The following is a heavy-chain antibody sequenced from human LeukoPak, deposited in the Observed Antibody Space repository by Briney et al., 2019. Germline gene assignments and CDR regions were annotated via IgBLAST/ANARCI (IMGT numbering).Heavy chain of an antibody. J-gene: IGHJ6*02. V-gene: IGHV1-2*02. CDR1: RYTPSVDY. CDR2: INPKSGGA. D-gene: IGHD6-19*01. CDR3: ARSREAVAVSRLDEEYGMDV. Sequence: ASVKVSSKASRYTPSVDYMHCVPQPPGQGRGWRGSINPKSGGADYEQRSQSSVTVTRDTTISTAYMELSSMRSDDTAVYYCARSREAVAVSRLDEEYGMDVWGQGTTVTASS.